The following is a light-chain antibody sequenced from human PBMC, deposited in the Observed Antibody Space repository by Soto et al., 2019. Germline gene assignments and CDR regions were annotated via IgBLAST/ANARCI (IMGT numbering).Light chain of an antibody. J-gene: IGKJ5*01. CDR1: QSVSSKY. Sequence: DIVLTQSPGTLSLSPGERATLSFVASQSVSSKYLACYQQKPGQAPRVLIYGASTRATGIPARFSGSGSGTEFTLTISSLEPEDFAVYYCQQRSNWPPLFGQGTRLEIK. CDR3: QQRSNWPPL. CDR2: GAS. V-gene: IGKV3-11*01.